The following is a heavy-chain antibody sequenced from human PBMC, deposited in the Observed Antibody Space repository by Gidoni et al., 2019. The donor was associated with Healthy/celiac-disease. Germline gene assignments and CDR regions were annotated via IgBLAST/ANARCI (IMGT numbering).Heavy chain of an antibody. CDR3: AKSNSGSSPYNWFDP. CDR1: GFTFSSYA. CDR2: ISGSGGST. D-gene: IGHD1-26*01. Sequence: GFTFSSYAMSWVRQAPGKGLEWVAAISGSGGSTYYAAPVQGRLTISRDNSKNTPYLQMNSLRAEDTAVYYCAKSNSGSSPYNWFDPWGQGTLVTVSS. J-gene: IGHJ5*02. V-gene: IGHV3-23*01.